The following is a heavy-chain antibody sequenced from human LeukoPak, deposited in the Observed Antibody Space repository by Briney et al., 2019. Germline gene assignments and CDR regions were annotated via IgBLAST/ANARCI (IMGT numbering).Heavy chain of an antibody. CDR1: GFTFSSYA. CDR3: AKGRGGSCYSGVDY. CDR2: SANGGTT. Sequence: GGSLRLSCAASGFTFSSYAMNWVRQAPGMGLEWVSCSANGGTTYYTDSVKGRFTISRNSSKNTLHLQMNSLRAEDTALYYCAKGRGGSCYSGVDYWGHGTLVTVSS. D-gene: IGHD2-15*01. V-gene: IGHV3-23*01. J-gene: IGHJ4*01.